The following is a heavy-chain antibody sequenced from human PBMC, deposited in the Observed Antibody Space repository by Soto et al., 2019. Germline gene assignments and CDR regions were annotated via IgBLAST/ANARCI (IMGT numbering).Heavy chain of an antibody. D-gene: IGHD1-26*01. CDR3: ARESGGATATLGYYYFYMDV. V-gene: IGHV1-2*04. Sequence: QVQLVQSGAEVKEPGASVTVSCRASGDRFTDYYMHWVRQAPGPGLEWMGWINPNSGVTKHVQTFHGLVSMTRDTSIRTVYRQLSRLRCDDTGIYYCARESGGATATLGYYYFYMDVWGTGTTVTVSS. CDR1: GDRFTDYY. J-gene: IGHJ6*03. CDR2: INPNSGVT.